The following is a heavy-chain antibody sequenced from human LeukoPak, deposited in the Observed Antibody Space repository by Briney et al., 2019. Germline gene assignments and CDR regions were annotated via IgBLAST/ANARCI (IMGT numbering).Heavy chain of an antibody. D-gene: IGHD1-26*01. Sequence: GGSLRLSCAASGFTFSNYAMGWVRQAPGKGLEWVSAVSGSGDSTYYADSVKGRFTISRDNFKNTLYLQMDSLRAEDTALYYCEYRYSGRYFDYWGRGTLVTVSP. V-gene: IGHV3-23*01. J-gene: IGHJ4*02. CDR3: EYRYSGRYFDY. CDR1: GFTFSNYA. CDR2: VSGSGDST.